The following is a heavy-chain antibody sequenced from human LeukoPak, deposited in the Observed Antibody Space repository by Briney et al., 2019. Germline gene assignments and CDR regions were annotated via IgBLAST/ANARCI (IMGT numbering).Heavy chain of an antibody. V-gene: IGHV3-23*01. CDR3: AKGLAYTGYDYWFDP. Sequence: GGSLRLSCAVSGFTFSDYAMSWVRQAPGKGLEWVSGISGSGAYSYYADSVKGRFTIFRDNSKNTLYMQMNSLRAADTAVYYCAKGLAYTGYDYWFDPWGQGTLVTVSS. CDR2: ISGSGAYS. CDR1: GFTFSDYA. J-gene: IGHJ5*02. D-gene: IGHD5-12*01.